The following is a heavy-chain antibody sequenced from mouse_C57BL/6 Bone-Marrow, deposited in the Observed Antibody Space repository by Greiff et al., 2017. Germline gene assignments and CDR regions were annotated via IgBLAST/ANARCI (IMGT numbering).Heavy chain of an antibody. D-gene: IGHD3-3*01. CDR1: GFTFSSYG. J-gene: IGHJ2*01. CDR2: ISSGGSYT. CDR3: ARHRAPYFDY. V-gene: IGHV5-6*01. Sequence: EVKLMESGGDLVKPGGSLKLSCAASGFTFSSYGMSWVRQTPDKRLEWVATISSGGSYTYYPDSVKGRFTISRDNATNTPYLQLSSLKSEDTAMYYYARHRAPYFDYWGQGTTLTVSS.